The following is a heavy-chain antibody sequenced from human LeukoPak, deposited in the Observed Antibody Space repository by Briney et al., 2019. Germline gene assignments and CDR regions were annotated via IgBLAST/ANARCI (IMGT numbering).Heavy chain of an antibody. D-gene: IGHD6-13*01. CDR2: ISAYNGNT. V-gene: IGHV1-18*01. CDR1: GYTFTSYG. J-gene: IGHJ6*02. CDR3: ARDSGAAANRYYYYGMDV. Sequence: ASVKVSCKASGYTFTSYGISWVRQAPGQGLAWMGWISAYNGNTNYAQKLQGRVTMTTDTSTSTAYMELRSLRSDDTAVYYCARDSGAAANRYYYYGMDVWGQGTTVTVSS.